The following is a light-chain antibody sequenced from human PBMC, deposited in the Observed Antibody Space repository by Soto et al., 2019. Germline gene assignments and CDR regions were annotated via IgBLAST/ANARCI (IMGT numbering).Light chain of an antibody. J-gene: IGKJ1*01. CDR3: QQYNINSET. CDR1: QSISSW. V-gene: IGKV1-5*03. Sequence: DIQMTQSPSTLSASVADRVTITCRASQSISSWLAWYQQKPGKAPKLLIYQASSLESGVPSRFSGSGSGTEFTLTISSLQPEDFATYYCQQYNINSETFGQGTKVEIK. CDR2: QAS.